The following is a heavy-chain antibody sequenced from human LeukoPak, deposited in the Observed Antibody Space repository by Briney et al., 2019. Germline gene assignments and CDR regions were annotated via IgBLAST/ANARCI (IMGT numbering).Heavy chain of an antibody. Sequence: GGSLRLSCAASGFTVSSNYMSWVRQAPGKGLEWVSGISGSGGSTYYADSVKGRFTISRDNSKNTLYLQMNSLRAEDTAVYYCLGAFDFWGQGTMVTVSS. CDR2: ISGSGGST. J-gene: IGHJ3*01. CDR1: GFTVSSNY. CDR3: LGAFDF. V-gene: IGHV3-66*02.